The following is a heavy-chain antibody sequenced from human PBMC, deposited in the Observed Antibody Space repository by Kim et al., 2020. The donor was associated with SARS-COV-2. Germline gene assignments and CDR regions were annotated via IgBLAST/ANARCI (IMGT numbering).Heavy chain of an antibody. V-gene: IGHV3-30*07. CDR3: ARDLAVTTPRPYGMDV. J-gene: IGHJ6*02. Sequence: VKGRFTISRDNSKNTLYLQMNSLRAEDTAVYYWARDLAVTTPRPYGMDVWGQGTTVTVSS. D-gene: IGHD4-17*01.